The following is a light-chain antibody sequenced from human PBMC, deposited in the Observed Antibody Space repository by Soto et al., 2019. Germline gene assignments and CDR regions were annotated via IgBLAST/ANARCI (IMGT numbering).Light chain of an antibody. Sequence: EIVMTQSPANLSVSPGEGATLSCRASQSVSSNLAWYQQKPGQAPRLLIYGASTRATGIPARFSGSGSGTEFTLTISSLQSEDFAVYYCQQYNNWPPWTFGQGTKVEIK. CDR2: GAS. CDR1: QSVSSN. CDR3: QQYNNWPPWT. V-gene: IGKV3-15*01. J-gene: IGKJ1*01.